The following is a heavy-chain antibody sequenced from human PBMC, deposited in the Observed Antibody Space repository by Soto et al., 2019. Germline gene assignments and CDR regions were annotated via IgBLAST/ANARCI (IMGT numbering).Heavy chain of an antibody. CDR3: ARHMKILYDSSGYNDAFDI. CDR2: IDPSDSYT. CDR1: GNRFTSYL. V-gene: IGHV5-10-1*01. D-gene: IGHD3-22*01. Sequence: PXESLKISWNCSGNRFTSYLISLVLQLPGKGLEWMGRIDPSDSYTNYSPSFQGHVTISADKSISTAYLQWSSLKASDTAMYYCARHMKILYDSSGYNDAFDIWGQGTMVTVSS. J-gene: IGHJ3*02.